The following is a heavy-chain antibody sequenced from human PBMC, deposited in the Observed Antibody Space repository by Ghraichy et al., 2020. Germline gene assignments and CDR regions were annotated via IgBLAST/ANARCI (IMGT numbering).Heavy chain of an antibody. J-gene: IGHJ2*01. CDR2: INHSGST. D-gene: IGHD6-19*01. Sequence: SQTLSLTCAVYGGSFSGYYWSWIRQPPGKGLEWIGEINHSGSTNYNPSLKSRVTISVDTSKNQFSLKLSSVTAADTAVYYCAREPGAGTAHWYFDLWGRGTLVTVSS. V-gene: IGHV4-34*01. CDR3: AREPGAGTAHWYFDL. CDR1: GGSFSGYY.